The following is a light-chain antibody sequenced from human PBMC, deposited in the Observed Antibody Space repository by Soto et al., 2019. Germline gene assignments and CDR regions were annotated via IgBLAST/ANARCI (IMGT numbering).Light chain of an antibody. J-gene: IGKJ5*01. CDR1: QGISNY. V-gene: IGKV1-27*01. CDR2: AAS. CDR3: QKYNSAPLT. Sequence: IQMTQYPSSLSASVGDRVTIPCRASQGISNYLAWYQQKPGKVPKLLIYAASTLQSGVTSRFSGSGSGTDFTLTISSLQPEDVATYYCQKYNSAPLTFGQGTGLEIK.